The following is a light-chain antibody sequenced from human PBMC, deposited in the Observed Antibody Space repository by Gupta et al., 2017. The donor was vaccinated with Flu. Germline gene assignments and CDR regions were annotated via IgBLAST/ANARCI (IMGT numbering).Light chain of an antibody. CDR3: QQYRTWPGT. CDR2: GAS. V-gene: IGKV3-15*01. J-gene: IGKJ1*01. CDR1: QSVAGN. Sequence: IVMTQSPATLSVSPGERVTLSCRASQSVAGNLAWYQQKPGQTPRLVIYGASARATDIPARLSGSGSGTEFTLTISGLQSEDFADYYCQQYRTWPGTFGQGTIVEI.